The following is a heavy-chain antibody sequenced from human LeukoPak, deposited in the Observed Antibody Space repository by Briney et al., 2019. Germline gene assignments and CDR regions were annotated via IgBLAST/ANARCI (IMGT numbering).Heavy chain of an antibody. Sequence: GGSLRLPCAASGFTFSSYGMHWVRQAPGKGLEWVAVIWYDGSNKYYADSVKGRFTISRDNSKNTLYLQMNSLRAEDTAVYYCARGGYYDSSGYYSHFDYWGQGTLVTVSS. CDR2: IWYDGSNK. CDR3: ARGGYYDSSGYYSHFDY. J-gene: IGHJ4*02. V-gene: IGHV3-33*01. D-gene: IGHD3-22*01. CDR1: GFTFSSYG.